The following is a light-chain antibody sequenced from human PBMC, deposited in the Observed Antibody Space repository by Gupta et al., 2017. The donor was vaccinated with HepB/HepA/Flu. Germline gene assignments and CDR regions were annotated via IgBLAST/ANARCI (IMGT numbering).Light chain of an antibody. CDR1: QSISTY. CDR2: AAC. CDR3: QQSYNIPRT. V-gene: IGKV1-39*01. J-gene: IGKJ1*01. Sequence: IQLTQSPSSLPASVGDRVTITCRTSQSISTYFNLYQHKPGKAPDLLIFAACTLRSGVPSRCSGSGGGKDFTLTISSLQHEDFATYYCQQSYNIPRTFGQGTKVEIK.